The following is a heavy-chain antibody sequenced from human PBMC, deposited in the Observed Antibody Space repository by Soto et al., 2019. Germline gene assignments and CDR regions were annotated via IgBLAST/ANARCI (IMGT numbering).Heavy chain of an antibody. CDR1: GYSFTSYW. V-gene: IGHV5-51*01. CDR2: IYPGDSDT. Sequence: GESLKISCQGSGYSFTSYWIGWVRQMPGKGLEWMGIIYPGDSDTRYSPSFQGQVTISADKSISTAYLQWSGLKASDTAMYYCARHLDEKYCGGDCYSDDAFDIWGQGTMVTVSS. D-gene: IGHD2-21*02. CDR3: ARHLDEKYCGGDCYSDDAFDI. J-gene: IGHJ3*02.